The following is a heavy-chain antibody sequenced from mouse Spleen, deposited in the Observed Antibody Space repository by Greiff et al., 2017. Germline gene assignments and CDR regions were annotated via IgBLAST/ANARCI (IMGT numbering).Heavy chain of an antibody. V-gene: IGHV3-6*01. CDR3: ARQLRGTYYFDY. CDR2: ISYDGSN. Sequence: DVQLQESGPGLVKPSQSLSLTCSVTGYSITSGYYWNWIRQFPGNKLEWMGYISYDGSNNYNPSLKNRISITRDTSKNQFFLKLNSVTTEDTATYYCARQLRGTYYFDYWGQGTTLTVSS. D-gene: IGHD1-1*01. J-gene: IGHJ2*01. CDR1: GYSITSGYY.